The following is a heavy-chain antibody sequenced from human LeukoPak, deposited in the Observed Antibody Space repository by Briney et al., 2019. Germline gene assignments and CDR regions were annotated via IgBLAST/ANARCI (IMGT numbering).Heavy chain of an antibody. D-gene: IGHD4-17*01. CDR1: GFTFSSYA. CDR2: IKQDGSEK. Sequence: PGGSLRLSCAASGFTFSSYAMSWVRQAPGEGLEWVANIKQDGSEKYYVDSVEGRFTISRDNAKNSLFLQMNSLRAEDTAVYYCAREDYGEPFDYWGQGTLVTVSS. CDR3: AREDYGEPFDY. V-gene: IGHV3-7*01. J-gene: IGHJ4*02.